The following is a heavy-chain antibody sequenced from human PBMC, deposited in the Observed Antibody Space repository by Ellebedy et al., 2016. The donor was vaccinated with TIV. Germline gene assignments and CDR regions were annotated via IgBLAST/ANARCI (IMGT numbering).Heavy chain of an antibody. Sequence: PGGSLRLSCAASGFTFSSYGMHWVRQAPGKGLAWVAVIWYDGSNKYYANSVKGRFTISRDNSKTTRYLQMNSLRAEDTAVYYCARLRGADFVGSWGQGTLVTVSS. CDR3: ARLRGADFVGS. CDR1: GFTFSSYG. D-gene: IGHD2-15*01. V-gene: IGHV3-33*01. CDR2: IWYDGSNK. J-gene: IGHJ4*02.